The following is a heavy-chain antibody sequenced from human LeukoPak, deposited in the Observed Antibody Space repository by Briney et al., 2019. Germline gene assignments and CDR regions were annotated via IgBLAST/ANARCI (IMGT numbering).Heavy chain of an antibody. CDR3: AKRDVDRYGSGGAIIDY. D-gene: IGHD3-10*01. V-gene: IGHV1-69*02. CDR1: GGTFSSYT. Sequence: GSSVKVSCKASGGTFSSYTISWVRQAPGQGLEWMGRIIPILGIANYAQKFQGRVTITADKSTSTAYIELSSLRSEDTAVYYCAKRDVDRYGSGGAIIDYWGQGTLVTVSS. CDR2: IIPILGIA. J-gene: IGHJ4*02.